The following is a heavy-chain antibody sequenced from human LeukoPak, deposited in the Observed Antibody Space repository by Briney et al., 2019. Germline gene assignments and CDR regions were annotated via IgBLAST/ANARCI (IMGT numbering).Heavy chain of an antibody. D-gene: IGHD6-25*01. CDR2: IYSSGVT. Sequence: SETLSLTCIVSYGSISSYYWSWIRQPPGKGLEWIGQIYSSGVTNYSPSLKSRVTISVDTSKNQFSLKLTSVTAADTAVYFCARSGGFGSDYWGQGTLVTVSS. V-gene: IGHV4-59*01. CDR3: ARSGGFGSDY. CDR1: YGSISSYY. J-gene: IGHJ4*02.